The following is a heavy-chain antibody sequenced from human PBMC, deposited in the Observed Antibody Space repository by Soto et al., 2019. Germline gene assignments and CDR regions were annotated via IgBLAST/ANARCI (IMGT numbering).Heavy chain of an antibody. Sequence: SVKVSCKASGYTFTSYARHWVRQAPGQRLEWMGWINAGNGNTKYSQKFQGRVTITRDTSASTAYMELSSLRSEDTAVYYCARYSSGWTGFDYWGQGTLVTVSS. V-gene: IGHV1-3*01. CDR2: INAGNGNT. CDR1: GYTFTSYA. D-gene: IGHD6-19*01. J-gene: IGHJ4*02. CDR3: ARYSSGWTGFDY.